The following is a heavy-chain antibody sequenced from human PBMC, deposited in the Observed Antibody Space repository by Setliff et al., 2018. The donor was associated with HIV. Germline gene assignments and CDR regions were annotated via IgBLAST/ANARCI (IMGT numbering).Heavy chain of an antibody. CDR3: ARDSRYCSGGSCYLLLDY. D-gene: IGHD2-15*01. CDR1: GFTVSSNY. V-gene: IGHV3-53*01. J-gene: IGHJ4*02. Sequence: GGSLRLSCAASGFTVSSNYMSWVRQAPGKGLEWVSVIYSGGSTYYADSVKGRFTISRDNSKNTLYLQMNSLRAEDTAVYYCARDSRYCSGGSCYLLLDYWGQGTLVTVSS. CDR2: IYSGGST.